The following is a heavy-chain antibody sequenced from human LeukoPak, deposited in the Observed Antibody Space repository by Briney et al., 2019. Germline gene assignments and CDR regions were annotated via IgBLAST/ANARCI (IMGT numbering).Heavy chain of an antibody. CDR3: ARTTEGYCRGRSCYSYNYYMDV. CDR1: GGSISSYY. J-gene: IGHJ6*03. V-gene: IGHV4-59*01. CDR2: IYYSGST. D-gene: IGHD2-15*01. Sequence: SETLSLTCTVSGGSISSYYWSWIRQPPGKGLEWIGYIYYSGSTNYNPSLKSRVTISVDTSKNQFSLKLSSVTAADTAVYYCARTTEGYCRGRSCYSYNYYMDVWGKGTTVTVSS.